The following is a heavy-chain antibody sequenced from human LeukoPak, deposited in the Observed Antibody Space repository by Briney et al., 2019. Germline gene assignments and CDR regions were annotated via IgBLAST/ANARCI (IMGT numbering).Heavy chain of an antibody. Sequence: GGSLRLPCAASGFTFSDYYMSWIRQAPGKGLEWVSYISSSGSTIYYADSVKGRFTISRDNAKNSLYLQMNSLRAEDTAVYYCARVGGQYDFWSGYPNRYYYMDVWGKGTTVTVSS. V-gene: IGHV3-11*01. D-gene: IGHD3-3*01. J-gene: IGHJ6*03. CDR1: GFTFSDYY. CDR2: ISSSGSTI. CDR3: ARVGGQYDFWSGYPNRYYYMDV.